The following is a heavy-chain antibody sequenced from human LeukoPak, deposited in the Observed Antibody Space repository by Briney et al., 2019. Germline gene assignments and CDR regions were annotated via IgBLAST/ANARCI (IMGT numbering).Heavy chain of an antibody. Sequence: ASVKVSCKASGYTFTSYYMRWVRQAPGQGLEWMGIINPSGGSTSYAQKFQGRVTMTRDTSTSTVYMELSSLRSEDTAVYYCARESDSSGWISFVGPNRFDYWGQGTLVTVSS. CDR1: GYTFTSYY. CDR2: INPSGGST. CDR3: ARESDSSGWISFVGPNRFDY. J-gene: IGHJ4*02. V-gene: IGHV1-46*01. D-gene: IGHD3-22*01.